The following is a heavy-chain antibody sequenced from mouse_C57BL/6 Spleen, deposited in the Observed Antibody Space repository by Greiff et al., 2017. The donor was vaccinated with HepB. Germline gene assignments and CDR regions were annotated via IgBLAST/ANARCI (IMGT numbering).Heavy chain of an antibody. CDR1: GYTFTDYE. CDR3: TRRGNDYLYAMDY. CDR2: IDPETGGT. Sequence: QVQLQQSGAELVRPGASVTLSCKASGYTFTDYEMHWVKQTPVHGLEWIGAIDPETGGTAYNQKFKGKAILTADKSSSTAYMELRSLTSEDSAVYYCTRRGNDYLYAMDYWGQGTSVTVSS. D-gene: IGHD2-4*01. V-gene: IGHV1-15*01. J-gene: IGHJ4*01.